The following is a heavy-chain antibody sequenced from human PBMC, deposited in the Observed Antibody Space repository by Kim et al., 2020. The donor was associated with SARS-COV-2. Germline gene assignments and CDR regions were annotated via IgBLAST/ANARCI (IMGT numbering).Heavy chain of an antibody. D-gene: IGHD6-13*01. J-gene: IGHJ4*02. CDR3: AKAGGSSSLYCFDY. Sequence: GGSLRLSCAASGFTFSSYAMSWVRQAPGKGLEWVSTISGSGDTTYNADSVKGRFTISRDNSKNTLYLQMNSLRTEDTAVYYCAKAGGSSSLYCFDYWGQGTLVTVSS. V-gene: IGHV3-23*01. CDR1: GFTFSSYA. CDR2: ISGSGDTT.